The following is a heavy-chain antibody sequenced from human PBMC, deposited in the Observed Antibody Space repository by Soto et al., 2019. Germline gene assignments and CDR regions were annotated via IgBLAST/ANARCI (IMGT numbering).Heavy chain of an antibody. CDR3: ARNVKGLVWRYYYGLRPYYGMDV. D-gene: IGHD1-26*01. V-gene: IGHV4-61*01. J-gene: IGHJ6*02. CDR1: GGPVSGRNYY. Sequence: PSETLSLTCTVSGGPVSGRNYYWSWIRQSPGKGLEWIGYLFDIENTAYNPSLESRVTISVDTSKNQFSLKVSSVSAADTAVYYCARNVKGLVWRYYYGLRPYYGMDVWGPGTTVTVSS. CDR2: LFDIENT.